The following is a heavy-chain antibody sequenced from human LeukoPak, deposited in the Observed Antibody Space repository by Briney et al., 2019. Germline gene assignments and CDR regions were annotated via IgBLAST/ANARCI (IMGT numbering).Heavy chain of an antibody. CDR3: ASDYYDSSGYPNWFDP. J-gene: IGHJ5*02. CDR1: GGSFSGYY. V-gene: IGHV4-34*01. Sequence: PSETLSLTCAVYGGSFSGYYWSWIRQPPGKGLEWIGEINHSGSTNYNPSLKSRVTISVDTSKNQFSLKLSSVTAADTAVYYCASDYYDSSGYPNWFDPWGQGTLVTVSS. CDR2: INHSGST. D-gene: IGHD3-22*01.